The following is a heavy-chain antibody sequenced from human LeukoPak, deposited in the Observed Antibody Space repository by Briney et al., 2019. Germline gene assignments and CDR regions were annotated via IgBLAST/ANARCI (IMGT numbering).Heavy chain of an antibody. CDR3: ASGSYSSGWHPYFDS. D-gene: IGHD6-19*01. V-gene: IGHV4-39*01. CDR2: LFYTGST. Sequence: SGTLSLTCSVSGGSLSSSNYYWGCIRQPPGKGLEWIGSLFYTGSTYYNPSLKSRVTISVDTSKNQFSLNLSSVTAADTAIYYCASGSYSSGWHPYFDSWGQGTLVTVSS. CDR1: GGSLSSSNYY. J-gene: IGHJ4*02.